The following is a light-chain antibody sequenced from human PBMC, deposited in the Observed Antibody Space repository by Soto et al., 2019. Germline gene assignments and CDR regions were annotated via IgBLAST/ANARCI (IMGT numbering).Light chain of an antibody. Sequence: DIQMTPSPSFGSASVGGRGTITCRASQGIKNWLAWYQQKPGKAPNLLIYTGSSLQSGVPSRFSGSGSGTDFTLTINSLQPEDFATYYCQQAASFPITFGQGTRLEIK. J-gene: IGKJ5*01. CDR2: TGS. CDR3: QQAASFPIT. CDR1: QGIKNW. V-gene: IGKV1-12*01.